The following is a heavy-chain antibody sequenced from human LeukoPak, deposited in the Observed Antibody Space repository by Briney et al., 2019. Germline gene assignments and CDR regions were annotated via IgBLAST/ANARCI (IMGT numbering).Heavy chain of an antibody. CDR3: ARPAYCGGDCYSPHTASFDY. CDR2: IRYDGSNK. J-gene: IGHJ4*02. V-gene: IGHV3-30*02. CDR1: GFTFSSYG. Sequence: GGSLRLSCAASGFTFSSYGMHWVRQAPGKGLEWVAFIRYDGSNKYYADSVKGRFTISRDNSKNTLYLQMNSLRAEDTAVYYCARPAYCGGDCYSPHTASFDYWGQGTLVTVSS. D-gene: IGHD2-21*01.